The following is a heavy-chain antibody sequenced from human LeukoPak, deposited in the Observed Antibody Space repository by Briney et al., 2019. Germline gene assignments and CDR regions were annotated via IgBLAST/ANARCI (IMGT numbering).Heavy chain of an antibody. CDR1: GFTFSDHA. D-gene: IGHD5-18*01. V-gene: IGHV3-30*18. Sequence: GGSLRLSCAASGFTFSDHAMHWVRQAPGKGLNWVAVISYDGSKEYYADSVKGRFTISRDNAKNSLDLQMSSLRPEDTALYYCVKDKHRDGYTYGVYDSWGQGTLITVSS. CDR2: ISYDGSKE. J-gene: IGHJ5*01. CDR3: VKDKHRDGYTYGVYDS.